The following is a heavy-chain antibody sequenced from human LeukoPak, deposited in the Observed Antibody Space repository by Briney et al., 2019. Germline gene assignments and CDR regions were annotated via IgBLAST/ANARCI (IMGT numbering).Heavy chain of an antibody. Sequence: ASVKVSCKASGYTFTSYGISWVRQAPGQGLEWMGWISAYNGNTNYAQKFQGRVTMTRNTSISTAYMELSSLRSEDTAVYYCARGAVLRYFDWFRQRKYFQHWGQGTLVTVSS. V-gene: IGHV1-18*01. CDR3: ARGAVLRYFDWFRQRKYFQH. D-gene: IGHD3-9*01. CDR2: ISAYNGNT. J-gene: IGHJ1*01. CDR1: GYTFTSYG.